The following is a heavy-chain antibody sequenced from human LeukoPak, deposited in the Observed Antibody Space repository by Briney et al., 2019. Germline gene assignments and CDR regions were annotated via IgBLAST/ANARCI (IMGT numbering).Heavy chain of an antibody. D-gene: IGHD3-22*01. CDR3: ASSRYYDSSGYYHFDY. V-gene: IGHV4-31*03. Sequence: TLSLTCTVSGGSISSGAYYWTWIRQHPGKGLEWIGYIYYRGSTSYNPSLKGRVTISEDTSKNQFSLKLSSVTAADTAVYYCASSRYYDSSGYYHFDYWGQGTLVTVSS. CDR2: IYYRGST. CDR1: GGSISSGAYY. J-gene: IGHJ4*02.